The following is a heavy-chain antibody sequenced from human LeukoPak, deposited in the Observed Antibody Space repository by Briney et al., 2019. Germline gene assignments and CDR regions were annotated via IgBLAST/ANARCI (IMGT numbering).Heavy chain of an antibody. CDR3: AKDGWYSGSYPSITYYYYYYMDV. V-gene: IGHV3-23*01. D-gene: IGHD1-26*01. CDR2: ISGSGGST. Sequence: GGSLRLSCAASGFTFSSYAMSWVRQAPGKGLEWVSAISGSGGSTYYADSVKGRFTICRDNSKNTLYLQMNSRRAEDTAVYYCAKDGWYSGSYPSITYYYYYYMDVWGKGTTVTVSS. J-gene: IGHJ6*03. CDR1: GFTFSSYA.